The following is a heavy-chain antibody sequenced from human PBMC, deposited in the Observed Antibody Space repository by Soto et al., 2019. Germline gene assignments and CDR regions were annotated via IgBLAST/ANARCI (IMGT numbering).Heavy chain of an antibody. CDR3: AGPRDSSGYPVYYYGMDV. V-gene: IGHV3-23*01. J-gene: IGHJ6*02. D-gene: IGHD3-22*01. CDR2: ISGSTGST. Sequence: PGGSLRLSCAASGFTFSSYAMNWVRQAPGKGLEWVSAISGSTGSTYYADSVKGRFTISRDNSKNTLYLQMNSLRAEDTAVYYCAGPRDSSGYPVYYYGMDVWGQGTTVTVSS. CDR1: GFTFSSYA.